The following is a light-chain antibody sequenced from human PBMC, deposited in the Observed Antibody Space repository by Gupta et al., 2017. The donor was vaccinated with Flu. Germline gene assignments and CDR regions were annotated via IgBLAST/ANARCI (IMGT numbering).Light chain of an antibody. CDR3: AAWDDSRTGPV. CDR2: SNN. Sequence: QSVLTQPPSASGTPGQRVTISCSGGNSNIGSNTVNWYQQIPGTTPKLLIYSNNQRPSGVPDRFSGSKSGTSASLAISGLQAEDEADYYCAAWDDSRTGPVFGGGTKVTVL. CDR1: NSNIGSNT. V-gene: IGLV1-44*01. J-gene: IGLJ3*02.